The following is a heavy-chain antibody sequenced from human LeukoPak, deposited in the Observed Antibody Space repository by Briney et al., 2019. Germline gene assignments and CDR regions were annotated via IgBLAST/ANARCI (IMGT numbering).Heavy chain of an antibody. CDR2: IYYSGST. V-gene: IGHV4-28*01. CDR3: ARLGELSPTDAFDI. J-gene: IGHJ3*02. Sequence: PSDTLSLTCAVSGYSISSSNWWGWIRQPPGKGLEWIGYIYYSGSTYYNPSLKSRVTMSVDTSKNQFSLKLSSVTAVDTAVYYCARLGELSPTDAFDIWGQGTMVTVSS. CDR1: GYSISSSNW. D-gene: IGHD3-16*02.